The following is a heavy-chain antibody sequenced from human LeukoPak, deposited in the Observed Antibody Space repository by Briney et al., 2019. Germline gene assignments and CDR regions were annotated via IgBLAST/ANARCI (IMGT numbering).Heavy chain of an antibody. CDR3: ARDYYYDSSGMDY. Sequence: GGSLRLSCAASGFTFSSYWMSWVSQAPGKGLEWVANIKQDGSEKYYVDSVKGRFTISRDNAKNSLYLQMNSLRAEDTAVYYCARDYYYDSSGMDYWGQGTLVTVSS. J-gene: IGHJ4*02. CDR1: GFTFSSYW. V-gene: IGHV3-7*01. D-gene: IGHD3-22*01. CDR2: IKQDGSEK.